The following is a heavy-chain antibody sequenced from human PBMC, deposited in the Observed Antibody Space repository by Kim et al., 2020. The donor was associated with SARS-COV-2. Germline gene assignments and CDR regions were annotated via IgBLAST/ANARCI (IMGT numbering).Heavy chain of an antibody. CDR1: GYTFTSYG. D-gene: IGHD6-13*01. Sequence: ASVKVSCKASGYTFTSYGISWVRQAPGQGLEWMGWISAYNGNTNYAQKLQGRVTMTTDTSTSTAYMELRSLRSDDTAVYYCARVSGYSSRGYYFDYWGQGTLVTVSS. CDR2: ISAYNGNT. J-gene: IGHJ4*02. CDR3: ARVSGYSSRGYYFDY. V-gene: IGHV1-18*01.